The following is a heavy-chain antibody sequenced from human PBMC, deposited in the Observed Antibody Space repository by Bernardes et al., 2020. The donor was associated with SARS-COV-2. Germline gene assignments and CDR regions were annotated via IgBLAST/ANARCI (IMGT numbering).Heavy chain of an antibody. CDR2: IWNDGRSK. CDR3: ARDASFDCSTTSCLGYGMDV. CDR1: GFTFRSKG. V-gene: IGHV3-33*01. J-gene: IGHJ6*02. D-gene: IGHD2-2*01. Sequence: GGSLRLSCAASGFTFRSKGMHWVRQAPGKGLEWVAIIWNDGRSKYYADSVRGRFTISRDNFKNLLYLQMDSLRAEDTAVYYCARDASFDCSTTSCLGYGMDVWGQGTTVTVSS.